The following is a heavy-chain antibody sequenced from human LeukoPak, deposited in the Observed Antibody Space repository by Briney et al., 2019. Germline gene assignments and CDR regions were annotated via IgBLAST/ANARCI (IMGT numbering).Heavy chain of an antibody. J-gene: IGHJ4*02. CDR1: GGTFSSYA. D-gene: IGHD4-17*01. CDR2: IIPIFGTA. CDR3: AAGGAYGDYDPPFDY. V-gene: IGHV1-69*13. Sequence: SVKVSCKASGGTFSSYATSWVRQAPGQGLEWMGGIIPIFGTANYAQKFQGRVTITADESTSTAYMELSSLRSEDTAVYYCAAGGAYGDYDPPFDYWGQGTLVTVSS.